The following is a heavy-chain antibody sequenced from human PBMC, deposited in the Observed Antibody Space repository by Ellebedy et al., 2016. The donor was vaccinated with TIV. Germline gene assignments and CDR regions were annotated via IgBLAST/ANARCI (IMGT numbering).Heavy chain of an antibody. CDR3: ARDVKGYCSGGSCYSEDDAFDI. Sequence: GGSLRLXCAASGFTFSSYGMHWVRQAPGKGLEWVANIWYDGSNKYYADSVKGRFTISRDNSKNTLYLQMNSLRAEDTAVYYCARDVKGYCSGGSCYSEDDAFDIWGQGTMVTVS. J-gene: IGHJ3*02. CDR2: IWYDGSNK. CDR1: GFTFSSYG. V-gene: IGHV3-33*01. D-gene: IGHD2-15*01.